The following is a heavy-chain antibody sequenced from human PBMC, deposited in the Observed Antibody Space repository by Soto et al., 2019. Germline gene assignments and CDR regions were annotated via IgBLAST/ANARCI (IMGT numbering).Heavy chain of an antibody. CDR1: GYTFTSYG. V-gene: IGHV1-18*01. CDR3: ARNTKAYSSRWYLAFDY. Sequence: ASVKVSCKASGYTFTSYGISWVRQAPGQGLEWMGWISAYNGNTKYAQKLQGRVTMTTDTSTSTAYMELRSLRSDDTAVYYCARNTKAYSSRWYLAFDYWGQGTLVTVSS. D-gene: IGHD6-13*01. CDR2: ISAYNGNT. J-gene: IGHJ4*02.